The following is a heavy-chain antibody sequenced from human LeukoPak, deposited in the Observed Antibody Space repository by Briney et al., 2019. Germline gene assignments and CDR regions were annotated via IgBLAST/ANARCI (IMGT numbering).Heavy chain of an antibody. J-gene: IGHJ4*02. CDR3: ASRPADSTWYGVFDY. D-gene: IGHD6-13*01. Sequence: SDTLSLTCSVSCSSINSHYWSWIRHSPGKGLEWIGYVFNGGSTNYNPSLKSRVTMSLDTSRDQFSLRLSSVTAADTAIYYCASRPADSTWYGVFDYWSQGTLVTVSS. CDR1: CSSINSHY. CDR2: VFNGGST. V-gene: IGHV4-59*07.